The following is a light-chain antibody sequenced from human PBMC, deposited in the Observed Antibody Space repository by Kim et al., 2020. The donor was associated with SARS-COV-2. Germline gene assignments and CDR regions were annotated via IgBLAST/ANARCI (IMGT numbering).Light chain of an antibody. Sequence: VSPGERATLSCRASRSVSSNLAWYQQKPGQAPRLLIYTTSTRATGIPARFSGSGSGTEFTLTISSLQSEDFVVYYCQQYNNWPYTFGQGTKLEI. CDR3: QQYNNWPYT. CDR1: RSVSSN. CDR2: TTS. V-gene: IGKV3-15*01. J-gene: IGKJ2*01.